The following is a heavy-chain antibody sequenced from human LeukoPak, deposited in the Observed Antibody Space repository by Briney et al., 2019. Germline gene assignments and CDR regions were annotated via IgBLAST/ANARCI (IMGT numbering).Heavy chain of an antibody. J-gene: IGHJ4*02. Sequence: PSETLSLTCTVSGYSISSGYYWGWIRQPPGKGLEWIGSIYHSGSTYYNPSLKSRVTISVDTSKNQFSLKLSSVTAADTAVYYCARTDLHSDYWGQGTLVTVSS. V-gene: IGHV4-38-2*02. CDR3: ARTDLHSDY. CDR2: IYHSGST. CDR1: GYSISSGYY.